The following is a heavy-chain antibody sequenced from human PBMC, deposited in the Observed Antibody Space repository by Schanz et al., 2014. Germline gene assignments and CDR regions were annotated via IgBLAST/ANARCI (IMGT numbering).Heavy chain of an antibody. Sequence: EVQLVESGGGVVQPGSSLRLSCAASGFMFSSYGMHWVRQAPGKGLEWVSIIGVDSTTTYYADSVKGRFTISRDNSTNTLYLEMNRLRAEDASVYYCLAADYGSDVWGQGTTVTVSS. CDR1: GFMFSSYG. J-gene: IGHJ6*02. V-gene: IGHV3-23*04. CDR3: LAADYGSDV. CDR2: IGVDSTTT.